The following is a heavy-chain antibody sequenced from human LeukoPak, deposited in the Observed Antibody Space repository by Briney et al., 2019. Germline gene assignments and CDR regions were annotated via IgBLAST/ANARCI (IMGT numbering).Heavy chain of an antibody. Sequence: GGTLRLSCAGSGFSFSTYGMTWVRQAPGKGLEWVSSISSSSSYIYYADSVKGRFTISRDNAKNSLYLQMNSLRAEDTAVYYCASYPFAAAKGRLFDYWGQGTLVTVSS. J-gene: IGHJ4*02. CDR1: GFSFSTYG. V-gene: IGHV3-21*01. CDR3: ASYPFAAAKGRLFDY. CDR2: ISSSSSYI. D-gene: IGHD6-13*01.